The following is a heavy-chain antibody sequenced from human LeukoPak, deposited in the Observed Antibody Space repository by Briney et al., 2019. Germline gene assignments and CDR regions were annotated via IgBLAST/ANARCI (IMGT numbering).Heavy chain of an antibody. Sequence: GGSLRLSCAASGFTFSSYWMSWVRQAPGKGLEWVANIKQDGSEKYYVDSVKGRFTISRDNAKNSLYLQMNSLRAEDTALYYCVKHSAPVLAAARFDYWGQGNLVTVSS. CDR2: IKQDGSEK. CDR1: GFTFSSYW. V-gene: IGHV3-7*03. D-gene: IGHD2-2*01. J-gene: IGHJ4*02. CDR3: VKHSAPVLAAARFDY.